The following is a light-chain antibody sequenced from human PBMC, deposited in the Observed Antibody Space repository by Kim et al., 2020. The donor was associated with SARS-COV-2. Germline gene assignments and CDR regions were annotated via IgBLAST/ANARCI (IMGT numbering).Light chain of an antibody. J-gene: IGLJ1*01. CDR1: SSNIGSNR. CDR2: SNN. V-gene: IGLV1-47*02. CDR3: ATWDDSLRAFV. Sequence: QSVLTQPPSASGSPGQRVTISCSGSSSNIGSNRVSWYQQLPGTAPKLLICSNNQRPSGVPDRFSGSKSGTSASLAISGLRSEDEAYYYCATWDDSLRAFVFGTGTKVTVL.